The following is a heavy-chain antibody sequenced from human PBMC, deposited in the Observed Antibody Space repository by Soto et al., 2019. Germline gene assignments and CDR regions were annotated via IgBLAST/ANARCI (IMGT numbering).Heavy chain of an antibody. J-gene: IGHJ4*02. V-gene: IGHV4-39*01. CDR1: GDSITSNTDY. CDR3: ATRDSVTTYYYDN. CDR2: IYSSGST. Sequence: QVQLQESGPGLVKPSETLSLSCTVSGDSITSNTDYWGWIRQPPGKGLEWIASIYSSGSTYYNPSLKNRVTISAVTSKRQISLKLRSVTAADTAVYYCATRDSVTTYYYDNWGQGILVTVSS. D-gene: IGHD4-17*01.